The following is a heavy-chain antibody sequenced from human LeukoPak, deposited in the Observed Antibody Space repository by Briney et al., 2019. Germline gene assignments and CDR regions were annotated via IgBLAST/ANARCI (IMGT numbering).Heavy chain of an antibody. CDR3: ASATIYYDILTGTIRGPFDY. V-gene: IGHV4-59*01. D-gene: IGHD3-9*01. Sequence: PSETLSLTCTVSGGSISSYYWSWIRQSPGKGLEWIGYIYYSGSTNYNPSLKSRVTISVDTSKNQFSLKLSSVTAADTAVYYCASATIYYDILTGTIRGPFDYWGQGTLVTVSS. J-gene: IGHJ4*02. CDR1: GGSISSYY. CDR2: IYYSGST.